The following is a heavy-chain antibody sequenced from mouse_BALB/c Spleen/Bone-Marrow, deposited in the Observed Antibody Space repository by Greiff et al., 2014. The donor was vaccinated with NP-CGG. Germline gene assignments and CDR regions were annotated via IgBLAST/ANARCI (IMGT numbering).Heavy chain of an antibody. CDR1: GYSITSDYA. J-gene: IGHJ4*01. V-gene: IGHV3-2*02. CDR3: ARKALYYAMDY. CDR2: ISYSGST. Sequence: VQLQQSGPGLVKPSQSLSLTCTVTGYSITSDYAWNWIRQFPGNKLEWMGYISYSGSTGYNPSLKSRISITRDTSKSQFFLQLNSVTTEDTATYYCARKALYYAMDYWGQGTSVTVSS.